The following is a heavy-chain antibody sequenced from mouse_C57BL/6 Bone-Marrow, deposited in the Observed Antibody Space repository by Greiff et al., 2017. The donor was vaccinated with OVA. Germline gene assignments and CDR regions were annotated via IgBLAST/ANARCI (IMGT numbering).Heavy chain of an antibody. V-gene: IGHV5-12*01. CDR1: GFTFSDYY. D-gene: IGHD1-1*01. J-gene: IGHJ1*03. CDR2: ISNGGGST. Sequence: EVQRVESGGGLVQPGGSLKLSCAASGFTFSDYYMYWVRQTPEKRLEWVAYISNGGGSTYYPDTVKGRFTISRDNAKNTLYLQMSRLKSEDTAMYYCARHCYGSSYWYFDVWGTGTTVTVSS. CDR3: ARHCYGSSYWYFDV.